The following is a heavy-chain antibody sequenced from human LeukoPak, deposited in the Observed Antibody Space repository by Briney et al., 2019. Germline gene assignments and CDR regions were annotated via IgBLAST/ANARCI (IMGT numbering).Heavy chain of an antibody. V-gene: IGHV3-23*01. J-gene: IGHJ4*02. CDR1: GFTFSSYA. Sequence: PGGSLRLSCAASGFTFSSYAMSWVRQAPGKGLEWVSAISGSGGSTYYADSVKGRFTISRDNAKNSLYLQMNSLRAEDTAVYYCARTGGGFLTGSTPPYFDYWGQGTLVTVSS. D-gene: IGHD7-27*01. CDR2: ISGSGGST. CDR3: ARTGGGFLTGSTPPYFDY.